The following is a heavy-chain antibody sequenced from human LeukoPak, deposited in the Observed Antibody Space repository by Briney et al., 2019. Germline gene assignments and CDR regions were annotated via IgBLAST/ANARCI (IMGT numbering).Heavy chain of an antibody. D-gene: IGHD2-2*01. CDR2: IKQDGSEK. V-gene: IGHV3-7*01. CDR3: ARGRGYCSSTSCYYYYYYMDV. Sequence: GGSLRLSCAASGFTFSSYWMSWVRQAPGKGLEWVANIKQDGSEKYYVDSVKGRFTISRDNAKNSLYLQMNSLRAEDTAVYYCARGRGYCSSTSCYYYYYYMDVWGKGTTVTVSS. J-gene: IGHJ6*03. CDR1: GFTFSSYW.